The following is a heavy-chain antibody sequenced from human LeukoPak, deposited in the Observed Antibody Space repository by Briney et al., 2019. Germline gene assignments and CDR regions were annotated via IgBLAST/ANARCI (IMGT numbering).Heavy chain of an antibody. D-gene: IGHD3-22*01. CDR2: IYTSGST. V-gene: IGHV4-4*07. CDR3: ARDSVGYYDSSGSPYYFDY. CDR1: GGSISSYY. J-gene: IGHJ4*02. Sequence: SETLSLTCTVSGGSISSYYWSWIRQPAGKGLEWIGRIYTSGSTNYNPSLKSRVTMSVDTSKNQFSLKLSSVTAADTAVYYCARDSVGYYDSSGSPYYFDYWGQGTLVTVFS.